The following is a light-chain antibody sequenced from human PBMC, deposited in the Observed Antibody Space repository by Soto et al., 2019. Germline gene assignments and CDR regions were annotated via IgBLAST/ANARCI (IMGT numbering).Light chain of an antibody. CDR3: AAWDDSLNGYV. V-gene: IGLV1-44*01. CDR2: SNN. CDR1: SSNIGSNP. J-gene: IGLJ1*01. Sequence: QLVLTQPPSASGTPGQRVTISCSGSSSNIGSNPVNWYQQLPGTAPKLLIYSNNQRPSGVPDRFSGPKSGTSASLAISGLQSEDEADYYCAAWDDSLNGYVFGTGTKLTVL.